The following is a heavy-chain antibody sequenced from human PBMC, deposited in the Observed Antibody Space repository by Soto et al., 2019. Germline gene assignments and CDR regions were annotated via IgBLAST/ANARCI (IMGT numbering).Heavy chain of an antibody. V-gene: IGHV3-74*03. CDR2: INDDGTIT. CDR3: LPSGLRYGNDAFDI. CDR1: GFTFSRFW. D-gene: IGHD5-18*01. J-gene: IGHJ3*02. Sequence: EVQLVESGGGLVQPGGSLRLSCAASGFTFSRFWMHWVRQAPGEGLVWVSHINDDGTITTYADSVKGRFTISRDNAENTVYLEMNSLRNDDTAAYYCLPSGLRYGNDAFDIWGQGTMVTVSS.